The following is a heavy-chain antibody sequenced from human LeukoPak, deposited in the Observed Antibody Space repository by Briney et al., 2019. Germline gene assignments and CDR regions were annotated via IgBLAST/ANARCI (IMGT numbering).Heavy chain of an antibody. CDR1: GFSFSAYW. CDR2: INPAGSET. V-gene: IGHV3-7*01. D-gene: IGHD2-15*01. Sequence: GGSLRLSCAASGFSFSAYWMTWVRQAPGTGLEWVANINPAGSETYYVDPVEGRFSISRDNAKNLVYLQMNSLRAEDTAVYHCARFGYVAAVDVWGQGAPVTVSS. CDR3: ARFGYVAAVDV. J-gene: IGHJ4*02.